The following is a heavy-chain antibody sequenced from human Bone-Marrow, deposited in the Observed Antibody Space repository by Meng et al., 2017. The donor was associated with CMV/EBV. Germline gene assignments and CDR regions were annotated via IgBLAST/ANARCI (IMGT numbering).Heavy chain of an antibody. CDR1: GFTFSSYA. Sequence: GESLKISCAASGFTFSSYAMHWVRQAPGKGLEWVAVISYDGSNKYYADSVKGRFTISRDNSKNTLYLQMNSLRAEDTAVYYCARGSGYCSSTSCFLRSFDIWGQGTMVTVS. CDR2: ISYDGSNK. D-gene: IGHD2-2*01. J-gene: IGHJ3*02. V-gene: IGHV3-30-3*01. CDR3: ARGSGYCSSTSCFLRSFDI.